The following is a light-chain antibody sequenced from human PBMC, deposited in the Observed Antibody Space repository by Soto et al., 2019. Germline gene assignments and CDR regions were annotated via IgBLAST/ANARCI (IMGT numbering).Light chain of an antibody. V-gene: IGLV2-23*01. CDR1: SSDVGSYNL. Sequence: QSVLTQPASVSGSPGQSITTSCTGTSSDVGSYNLVSWYQQHPGKAPKLMIYEGSKRPSGVSNRFSGSKSGNTASLTISGLQAEDEADYYCCSYAGSSPYVFGTGTKVTVL. CDR3: CSYAGSSPYV. J-gene: IGLJ1*01. CDR2: EGS.